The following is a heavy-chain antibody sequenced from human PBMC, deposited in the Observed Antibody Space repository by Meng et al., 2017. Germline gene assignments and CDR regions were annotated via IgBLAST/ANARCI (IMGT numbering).Heavy chain of an antibody. Sequence: QVHLQRSGPGLVKPSQPLSLTCPISRDSVSSNSAAWNLIRQSPSRGLEWLGRKYYTSKWYNDYAVSVKSRITINPDTSKNHFSLQLNSVTPEDTAVYYCVRDVRGTYFEYWGQGTLVTVSS. D-gene: IGHD1-26*01. J-gene: IGHJ4*02. CDR1: RDSVSSNSAA. V-gene: IGHV6-1*01. CDR3: VRDVRGTYFEY. CDR2: KYYTSKWYN.